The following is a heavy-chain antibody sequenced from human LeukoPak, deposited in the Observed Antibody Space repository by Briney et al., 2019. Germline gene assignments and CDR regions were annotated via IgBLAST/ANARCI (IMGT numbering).Heavy chain of an antibody. D-gene: IGHD3-3*01. Sequence: ASVTVSFKASGYTFTSYDINWVRQATGQGLEWMGWMNPNSGNTGYAQKFQGRVTMTRNTSISTAYMELSSLRSEDTAVYYCAREHDFWSGYSDWGQGTLVTVSS. CDR3: AREHDFWSGYSD. CDR2: MNPNSGNT. CDR1: GYTFTSYD. J-gene: IGHJ4*02. V-gene: IGHV1-8*01.